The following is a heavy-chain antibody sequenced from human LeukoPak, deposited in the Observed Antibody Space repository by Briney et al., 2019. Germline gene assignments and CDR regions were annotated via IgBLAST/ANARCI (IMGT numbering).Heavy chain of an antibody. V-gene: IGHV3-30*18. Sequence: GGSLRLSCAASGFTFSSYGMHWVRQAPGKGLEWVAVISYDGSDKYYADSVKGRFTISRDNSKNTLYLQMNSLRAEDTAVYYCAKENRVPGSGWYIRGWSWFDPWGQGTLVTVSS. J-gene: IGHJ5*02. D-gene: IGHD6-19*01. CDR3: AKENRVPGSGWYIRGWSWFDP. CDR2: ISYDGSDK. CDR1: GFTFSSYG.